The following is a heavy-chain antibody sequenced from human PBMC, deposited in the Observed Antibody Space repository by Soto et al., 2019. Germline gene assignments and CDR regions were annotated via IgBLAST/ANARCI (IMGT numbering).Heavy chain of an antibody. CDR3: ARDIRKNRDALWS. CDR1: GFTFSNSG. CDR2: ILYAGNND. J-gene: IGHJ5*02. V-gene: IGHV3-33*01. D-gene: IGHD3-10*01. Sequence: QVQLVESGGGVVQPGRSLRLSCAASGFTFSNSGMHWVRQAPGKGLEWLAVILYAGNNDFYADSVKGPFTISRDNSTHTLYLQMNSPRADATAVYYCARDIRKNRDALWSWGQGTLVTVSS.